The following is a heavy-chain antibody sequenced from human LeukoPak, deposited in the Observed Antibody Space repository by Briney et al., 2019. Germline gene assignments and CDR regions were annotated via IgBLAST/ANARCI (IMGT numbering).Heavy chain of an antibody. CDR3: ASLSYYDSSGSDDY. CDR1: GFTFSSYS. V-gene: IGHV3-21*01. J-gene: IGHJ4*02. D-gene: IGHD3-22*01. Sequence: GGSLRLSCAASGFTFSSYSMNWVRQAPGKGPEWASSISSSSSYIYYADSVKGRFTISRDNAKNSLYLQMNSLRAEDTAVYYCASLSYYDSSGSDDYWGQGTLVTVSS. CDR2: ISSSSSYI.